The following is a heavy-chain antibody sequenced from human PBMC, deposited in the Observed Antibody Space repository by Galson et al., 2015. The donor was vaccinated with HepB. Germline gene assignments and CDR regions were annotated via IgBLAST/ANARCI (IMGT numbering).Heavy chain of an antibody. D-gene: IGHD6-19*01. V-gene: IGHV6-1*01. CDR1: GDSVSSNSAA. J-gene: IGHJ6*03. Sequence: CAISGDSVSSNSAAWNWIRQSPSRGLEWLGRTYYRSKWYNDYAVSVKSRITINPDTSKNQFSLQLNSVTPEDTAVYYCARDRVGVAGAYYYYYMDVWGKGTTVTVSS. CDR2: TYYRSKWYN. CDR3: ARDRVGVAGAYYYYYMDV.